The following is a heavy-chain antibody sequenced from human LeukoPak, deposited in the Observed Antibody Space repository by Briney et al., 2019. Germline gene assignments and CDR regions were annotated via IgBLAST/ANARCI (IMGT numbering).Heavy chain of an antibody. CDR3: ARAAAGTGGGWFGP. J-gene: IGHJ5*02. Sequence: PSETLSLTCTVSGGSISSYYWSWIRQPPGKGLEWIGYIYYSGSTNYNPSLKSRVTISVDTSKNQFSLKLSSVTAADTPVYYCARAAAGTGGGWFGPWGQGTLV. CDR1: GGSISSYY. CDR2: IYYSGST. D-gene: IGHD6-13*01. V-gene: IGHV4-59*01.